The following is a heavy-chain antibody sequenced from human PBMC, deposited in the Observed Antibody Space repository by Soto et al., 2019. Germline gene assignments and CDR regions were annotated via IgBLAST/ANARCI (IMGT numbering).Heavy chain of an antibody. J-gene: IGHJ4*02. Sequence: QVQLVQSGAEVKKPGSSVKVSCKASGGTFSSYSINWVRQAPGQGLEWMGEIIPIFGTANYAQKFQGRVTITADASTRTASMELSSLRSEDTAVYYCARDGGRHSGGIDYWGQGTLVTVSS. CDR3: ARDGGRHSGGIDY. V-gene: IGHV1-69*01. CDR1: GGTFSSYS. CDR2: IIPIFGTA. D-gene: IGHD1-26*01.